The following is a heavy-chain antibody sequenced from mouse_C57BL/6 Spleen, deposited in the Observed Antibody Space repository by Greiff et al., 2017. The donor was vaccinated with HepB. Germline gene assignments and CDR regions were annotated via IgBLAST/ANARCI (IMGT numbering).Heavy chain of an antibody. D-gene: IGHD2-4*01. Sequence: QVQLQQSGAELVRPGTSVKLSCKASGYTFTSYWMHWVKQRPGQGLEWIGVIDPSDSYTNYNQKFKGKATLTVDTSSSTAYMQLSSLTSEDSAVYYCARREGYDYDRGGYFDYWGQGTTLTVSS. J-gene: IGHJ2*01. CDR3: ARREGYDYDRGGYFDY. CDR1: GYTFTSYW. V-gene: IGHV1-59*01. CDR2: IDPSDSYT.